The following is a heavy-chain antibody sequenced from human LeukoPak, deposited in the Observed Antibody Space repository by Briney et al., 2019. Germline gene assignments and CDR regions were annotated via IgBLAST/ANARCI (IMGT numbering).Heavy chain of an antibody. J-gene: IGHJ5*02. D-gene: IGHD2-15*01. CDR2: IIPILGIA. CDR3: ARATLGRPVGHCSGGSCYSDSSWFDP. Sequence: ASVKVSCKASGGTFSSYAISWVRQAPGQGLEWMGRIIPILGIANYAQKFQGRVTITADKSTSTAYMELSSLRSEDTAVYYCARATLGRPVGHCSGGSCYSDSSWFDPWGQGTLVTVSS. CDR1: GGTFSSYA. V-gene: IGHV1-69*04.